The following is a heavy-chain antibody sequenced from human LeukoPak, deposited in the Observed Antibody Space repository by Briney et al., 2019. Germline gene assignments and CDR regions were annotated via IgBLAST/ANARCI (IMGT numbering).Heavy chain of an antibody. CDR3: ARARSSSWPFDY. V-gene: IGHV4-30-2*01. CDR1: GGSISSGGYS. J-gene: IGHJ4*02. CDR2: IYHSGST. Sequence: KASQTLSLTCAVSGGSISSGGYSWSWIRQPPGKGLEWIGYIYHSGSTYYNPSLKSRVTISVDRSKNQFSLKLSSVTAADTAVYYCARARSSSWPFDYWGQGTLVTVSS. D-gene: IGHD6-13*01.